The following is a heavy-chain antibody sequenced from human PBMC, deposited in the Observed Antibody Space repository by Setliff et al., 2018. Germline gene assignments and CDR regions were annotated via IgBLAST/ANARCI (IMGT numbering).Heavy chain of an antibody. CDR2: LHTSGTT. V-gene: IGHV4-61*02. D-gene: IGHD1-26*01. Sequence: TLSLTCAVSGGSITSGSYYWSWSRQPAGEGLEWIGRLHTSGTTVYNPSLKGRVTISADTSTNHFSLKLTSVTAADTAVYYCARDNTIVGATDYWGQGALVTVSS. CDR1: GGSITSGSYY. J-gene: IGHJ4*02. CDR3: ARDNTIVGATDY.